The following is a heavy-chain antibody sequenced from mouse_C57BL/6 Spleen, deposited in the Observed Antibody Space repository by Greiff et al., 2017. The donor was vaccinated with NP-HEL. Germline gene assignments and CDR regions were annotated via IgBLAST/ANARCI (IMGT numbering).Heavy chain of an antibody. CDR3: ARSRSSFQPGLDY. D-gene: IGHD1-2*01. V-gene: IGHV1-50*01. CDR1: GYTFTSYW. CDR2: IDPSDSYT. Sequence: QVQLQQPGAELVKPGASVKLSCKASGYTFTSYWMQWVKQRPGQGLEWIGEIDPSDSYTNYNQKFKGKATLTVDTSSSTAYMQLSSLTSEDSAVYYCARSRSSFQPGLDYWGQGTTLTVSS. J-gene: IGHJ2*01.